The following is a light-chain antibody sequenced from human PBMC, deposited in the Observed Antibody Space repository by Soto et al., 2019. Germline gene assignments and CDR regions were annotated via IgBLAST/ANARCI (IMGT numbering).Light chain of an antibody. V-gene: IGKV1-12*02. CDR3: QQTKSFPFP. J-gene: IGKJ4*01. CDR2: AAS. CDR1: QAVNIW. Sequence: DIQMTQSPSSVSASVGDEVTLTCRASQAVNIWLAWYQQRPGRAPKLLIYAASRLPSGVPARFIGSGSGTVFTLTINSLQPEDFGTYYCQQTKSFPFPVGGGTKVDMK.